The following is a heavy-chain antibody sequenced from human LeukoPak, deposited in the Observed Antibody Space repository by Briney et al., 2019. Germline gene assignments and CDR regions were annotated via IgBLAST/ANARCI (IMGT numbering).Heavy chain of an antibody. V-gene: IGHV1-46*01. Sequence: ASVKVSCKASGYTFTSYYMHWVRQAPGQGLEWMGIINPSGGSTSYAQKFQGRVTMTRDTSTSTVYMELSSLRSEYTAVYYCARGARQQLVPVLVFAKNWFDSWGQGTLVTVSS. D-gene: IGHD6-13*01. CDR2: INPSGGST. J-gene: IGHJ5*01. CDR1: GYTFTSYY. CDR3: ARGARQQLVPVLVFAKNWFDS.